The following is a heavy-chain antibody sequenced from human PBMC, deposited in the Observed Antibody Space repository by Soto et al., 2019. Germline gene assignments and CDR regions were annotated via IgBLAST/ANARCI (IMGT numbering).Heavy chain of an antibody. CDR2: IYYSGST. CDR1: GGSISSSSYY. V-gene: IGHV4-39*01. CDR3: ASDAYCGGDCYSPS. D-gene: IGHD2-21*02. J-gene: IGHJ4*02. Sequence: TSEAVSLTCSVSGGSISSSSYYWGWIRQPPGKGLEWIGSIYYSGSTYYNPSLKSRVTISVDTSKNQFSLKLSSVTAADTAVYYCASDAYCGGDCYSPSWGQGTLVTVSS.